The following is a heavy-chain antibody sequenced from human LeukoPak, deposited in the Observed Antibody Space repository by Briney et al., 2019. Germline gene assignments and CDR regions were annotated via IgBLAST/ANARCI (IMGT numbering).Heavy chain of an antibody. CDR1: GYTFTGYC. D-gene: IGHD3/OR15-3a*01. CDR2: INPNSGGT. CDR3: APFGLLRLDAFDI. J-gene: IGHJ3*02. V-gene: IGHV1-2*02. Sequence: ASVKVSCKASGYTFTGYCMHWVRQAPGQGLEWMGWINPNSGGTNYAQKFQGRVTMTRDTSISTAYMELSRLRADDTAVYYCAPFGLLRLDAFDISGQRTIVTVSS.